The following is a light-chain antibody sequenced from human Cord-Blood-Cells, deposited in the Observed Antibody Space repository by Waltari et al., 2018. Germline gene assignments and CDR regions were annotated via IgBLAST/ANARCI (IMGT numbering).Light chain of an antibody. Sequence: QSVLTQPPSVSGAPGQRVTISCTGSSSNIGAGYDVHWYQQLPGTAPKPLIYGNSNRPSGAPDRFSGSKSGTSASLAITGLQAEDEADYYCQSYDSSLSGSVFGGGTKLTVL. V-gene: IGLV1-40*01. CDR1: SSNIGAGYD. CDR3: QSYDSSLSGSV. CDR2: GNS. J-gene: IGLJ3*02.